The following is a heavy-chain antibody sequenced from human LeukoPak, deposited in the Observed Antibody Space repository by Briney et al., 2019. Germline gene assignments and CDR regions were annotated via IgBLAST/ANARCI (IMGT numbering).Heavy chain of an antibody. J-gene: IGHJ5*02. D-gene: IGHD4-17*01. CDR1: GGTFNNSA. CDR3: ARDVHGDYGSGWFDP. V-gene: IGHV1-69*05. Sequence: GAXXKVSCKTSGGTFNNSAISWVRQAPGQGLEWLGGIMPLFGTAGYAQKFQGRVTITKDESTRTVYLELTSLTSDDTAVYYCARDVHGDYGSGWFDPWGQGTLVSVSS. CDR2: IMPLFGTA.